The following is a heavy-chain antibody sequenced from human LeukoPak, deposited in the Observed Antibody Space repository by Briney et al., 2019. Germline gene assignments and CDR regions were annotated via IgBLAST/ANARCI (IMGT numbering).Heavy chain of an antibody. CDR2: IYYSGST. CDR1: GGSISSYY. Sequence: PSETLSLTCTVSGGSISSYYWSWLRQPPGKGLEWIGYIYYSGSTNYNPSLTSRVTISVDTSKNQFSLKLSSVTAADTAVYYCASSHYGDYEEAYWGQGTLVTVSS. CDR3: ASSHYGDYEEAY. J-gene: IGHJ4*02. V-gene: IGHV4-59*01. D-gene: IGHD4-17*01.